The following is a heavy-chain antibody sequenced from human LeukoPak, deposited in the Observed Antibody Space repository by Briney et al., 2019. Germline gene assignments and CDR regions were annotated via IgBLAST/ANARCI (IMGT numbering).Heavy chain of an antibody. CDR1: GGSFSGYY. V-gene: IGHV4-34*01. D-gene: IGHD3-22*01. CDR3: ARGRQDVTMIVVVMTAVSYFLDV. J-gene: IGHJ6*03. Sequence: SETLSLTCAVYGGSFSGYYWTWIRQTPEKGLEWIGEMNPSGSTSYNPSLKSRVTISVDTSKNQFSLKLSSVTAADTAVYYCARGRQDVTMIVVVMTAVSYFLDVWGKGTTVTVS. CDR2: MNPSGST.